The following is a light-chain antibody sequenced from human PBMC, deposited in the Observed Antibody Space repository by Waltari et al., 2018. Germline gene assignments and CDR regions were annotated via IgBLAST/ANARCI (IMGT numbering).Light chain of an antibody. CDR1: QSISSH. CDR2: AAS. Sequence: DIQMTQSPSSLSASVGDRATITFRASQSISSHLNWYQQKPGKAPKLLIYAASSLQSGVPSRFSGSGSGTNFTLTISSLQPEDFATYYCQQSYSTPRTFGGGTKVEIK. J-gene: IGKJ4*01. CDR3: QQSYSTPRT. V-gene: IGKV1-39*01.